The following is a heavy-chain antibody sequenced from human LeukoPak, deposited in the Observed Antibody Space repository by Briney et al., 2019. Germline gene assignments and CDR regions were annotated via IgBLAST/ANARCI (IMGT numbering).Heavy chain of an antibody. Sequence: ASVKVSCKASGYTFTSYDINWVRQAPGQGLEWMGWMNPNSGNTGYAQKFQGRVTMTRNTSISTAYMELSSLRSEDTAVYYCARGRRGSGKYYFDYWGQGTLVTVSS. V-gene: IGHV1-8*01. CDR1: GYTFTSYD. D-gene: IGHD3-10*01. CDR2: MNPNSGNT. J-gene: IGHJ4*02. CDR3: ARGRRGSGKYYFDY.